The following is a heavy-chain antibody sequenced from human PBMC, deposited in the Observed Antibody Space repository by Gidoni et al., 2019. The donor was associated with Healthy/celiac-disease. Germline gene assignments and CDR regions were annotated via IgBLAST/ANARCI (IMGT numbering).Heavy chain of an antibody. J-gene: IGHJ4*02. CDR3: ARTNSFDY. CDR1: GYTFTNYT. CDR2: INPVNGNT. V-gene: IGHV1-3*01. Sequence: QVQLVQSGAEVKKPGASVKVSCKASGYTFTNYTMHWVLQAPGQRLEWMGWINPVNGNTKYAQKFQGRVTITRDTSASTAYMEVSSLRSEDTAVYYCARTNSFDYWGQGTLVTVSS.